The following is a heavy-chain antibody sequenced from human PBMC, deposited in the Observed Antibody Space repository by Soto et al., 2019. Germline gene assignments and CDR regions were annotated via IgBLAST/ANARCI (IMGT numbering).Heavy chain of an antibody. CDR2: IHHSGST. Sequence: SETLSLTCAVSGFSISSGYFWGWIRQPPAKGLEWIGSIHHSGSTYYNPSLKSRVAISVDTSKNQFSLKLTSLTAADTAVYFCARDGSPSRSAVDYWGQGTLVTVSS. J-gene: IGHJ4*02. CDR1: GFSISSGYF. CDR3: ARDGSPSRSAVDY. D-gene: IGHD1-26*01. V-gene: IGHV4-38-2*02.